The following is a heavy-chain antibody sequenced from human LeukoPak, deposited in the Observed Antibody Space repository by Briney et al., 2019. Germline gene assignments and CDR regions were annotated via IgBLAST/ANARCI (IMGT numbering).Heavy chain of an antibody. J-gene: IGHJ4*02. D-gene: IGHD3-10*01. CDR2: ISWNGGTT. Sequence: GGSLRLSCAASGFTFEDYGMSWVRQAPGKGLEWVSGISWNGGTTSYADSVQGRFSISRDNANNSLYLQMNSLRAEDTALYYCARGFYGSGGYYPYYFDYWGQGTLVTVS. CDR1: GFTFEDYG. V-gene: IGHV3-20*04. CDR3: ARGFYGSGGYYPYYFDY.